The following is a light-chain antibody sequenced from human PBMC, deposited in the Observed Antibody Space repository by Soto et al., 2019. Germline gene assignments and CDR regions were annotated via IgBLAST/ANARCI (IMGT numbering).Light chain of an antibody. CDR3: QPYGGSPYT. V-gene: IGKV3-20*01. CDR1: QSISGSY. CDR2: GAS. Sequence: EIGLTQSPGTLSLSPGERATLSCRASQSISGSYLAWYQHKPVQAPRLLIYGASSRATGIPDKFSGSGSGTGFTLSISRLGTVDFPVSYCQPYGGSPYTFGQETKVEIE. J-gene: IGKJ2*01.